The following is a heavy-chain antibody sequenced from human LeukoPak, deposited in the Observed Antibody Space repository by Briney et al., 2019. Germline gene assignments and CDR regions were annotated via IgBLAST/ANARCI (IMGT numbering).Heavy chain of an antibody. D-gene: IGHD5/OR15-5a*01. CDR3: ASMSQIDY. CDR2: ISYDGSNK. J-gene: IGHJ4*02. V-gene: IGHV3-30-3*01. Sequence: GGSLRLSYAASGFTFSSYAMHWVRQAPGKGLEWVAVISYDGSNKYYADSVKGRFTISRDNSKNTLYLQMNSLRAEDTAVYYCASMSQIDYWGQGTLVTVSS. CDR1: GFTFSSYA.